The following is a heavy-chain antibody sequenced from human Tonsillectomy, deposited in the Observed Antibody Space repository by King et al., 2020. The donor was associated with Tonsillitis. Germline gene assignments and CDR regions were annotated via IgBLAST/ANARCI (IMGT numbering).Heavy chain of an antibody. CDR1: GDSVSSNSAV. V-gene: IGHV6-1*01. J-gene: IGHJ4*02. D-gene: IGHD5-24*01. CDR3: ARGSTNSDVYNGANAR. Sequence: VQLQQSGPGLVKPSQTLSLTCVISGDSVSSNSAVWNWIRQSPSRGLEWLGRTYYRSKWYNDYAVSVKSRVTITPDTSKNQLSLHLNSVTPEDTAVYYCARGSTNSDVYNGANARWGQGTLVTVSS. CDR2: TYYRSKWYN.